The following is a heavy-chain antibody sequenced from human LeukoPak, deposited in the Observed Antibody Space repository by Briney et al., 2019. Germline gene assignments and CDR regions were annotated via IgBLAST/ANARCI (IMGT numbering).Heavy chain of an antibody. Sequence: GGSLRLSCAASGFTFSDYYMTWIRQAPGKGLEWVSYISGSSEYIHYADSVKGRFTISRDTAQNSLYLQMNSLRAEDTAVYYCARVAVITAAGTYDYWGQGTLVIVSS. D-gene: IGHD6-13*01. CDR3: ARVAVITAAGTYDY. V-gene: IGHV3-11*05. CDR2: ISGSSEYI. J-gene: IGHJ4*02. CDR1: GFTFSDYY.